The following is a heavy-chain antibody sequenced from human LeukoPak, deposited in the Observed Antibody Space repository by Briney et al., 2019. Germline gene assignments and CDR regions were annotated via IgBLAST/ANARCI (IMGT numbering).Heavy chain of an antibody. V-gene: IGHV3-23*01. J-gene: IGHJ3*02. D-gene: IGHD3-3*01. CDR1: GFTFSSYA. CDR3: AKVDEGRDFWSGYYYDAFDI. Sequence: AGGSLRLSCAASGFTFSSYAMSWVRQAPGKGLEWVSAISGSGGSTYYADSVKGRFTISRDNSKNTLYLQMNSLRAEDTAVYYCAKVDEGRDFWSGYYYDAFDIWGQGTMVTVSS. CDR2: ISGSGGST.